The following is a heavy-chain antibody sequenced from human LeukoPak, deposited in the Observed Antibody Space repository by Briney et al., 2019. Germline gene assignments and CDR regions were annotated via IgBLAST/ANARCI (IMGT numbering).Heavy chain of an antibody. CDR2: FDPEDGET. CDR3: AATGRQLSARYYHGMDV. Sequence: ASVKVSCKVSGYTLTELSMHWVRQAPGKGLEWMGGFDPEDGETIYAQKFQGRVTMTEDTSTDTAYMELSSLRSEDTAVYYCAATGRQLSARYYHGMDVWGQGTTVTVSS. J-gene: IGHJ6*02. D-gene: IGHD2-2*01. CDR1: GYTLTELS. V-gene: IGHV1-24*01.